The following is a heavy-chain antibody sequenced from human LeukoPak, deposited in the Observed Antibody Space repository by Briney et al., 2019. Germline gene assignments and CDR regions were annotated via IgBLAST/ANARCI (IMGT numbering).Heavy chain of an antibody. V-gene: IGHV1-2*02. CDR3: ARDYDNGMDV. J-gene: IGHJ6*02. CDR1: GYTFTGYY. D-gene: IGHD3-22*01. CDR2: ITPNDGGT. Sequence: ASMKVSCKASGYTFTGYYMHWVRQTPGQGLEWMGWITPNDGGTEYARNFQGRVTMTRDTSINTAYMELSRLRSDDTAIYYCARDYDNGMDVWGQGTTVTVSS.